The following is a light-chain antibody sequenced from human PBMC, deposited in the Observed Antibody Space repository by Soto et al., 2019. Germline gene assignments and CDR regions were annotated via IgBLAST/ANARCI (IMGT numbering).Light chain of an antibody. J-gene: IGKJ1*01. CDR1: QSVSSSY. Sequence: EIVLTQSPGTLSLSPGERATFSCRASQSVSSSYIAWYQQKRGQAPRRLIYGASIRATGIPDRFSGSGSGTDFTLTISRLEPEDFAVFYCHQYGSSPQTFGQGTKVDIK. V-gene: IGKV3-20*01. CDR2: GAS. CDR3: HQYGSSPQT.